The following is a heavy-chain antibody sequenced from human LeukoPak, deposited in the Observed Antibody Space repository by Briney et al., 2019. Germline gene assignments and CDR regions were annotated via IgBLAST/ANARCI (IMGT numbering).Heavy chain of an antibody. V-gene: IGHV1-69*02. CDR1: GGTFSSYT. Sequence: VASVKVSCKASGGTFSSYTISWVRQAPGQGLEWMGRIIPILGIANYAQKFQGRVTITADKSTSTAYMELSSLRSEGTAVYYCARIGRWGTQVDYWGQGTLVTVSS. J-gene: IGHJ4*02. CDR2: IIPILGIA. D-gene: IGHD3-16*01. CDR3: ARIGRWGTQVDY.